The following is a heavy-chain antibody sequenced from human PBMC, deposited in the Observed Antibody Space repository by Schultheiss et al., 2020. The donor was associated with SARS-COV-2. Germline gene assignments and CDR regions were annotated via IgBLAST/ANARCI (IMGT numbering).Heavy chain of an antibody. D-gene: IGHD3-22*01. CDR3: ARDGITMITDAFDI. CDR2: ISSNGGRT. CDR1: GFIFSSYW. Sequence: GGSLRLSCTASGFIFSSYWMHWVRQAPGKGLEYVSAISSNGGRTYYADSVKGRFTISRDNSKNTLYLQMSSLRAEDTAVYYCARDGITMITDAFDIWGQGTMVTVSS. V-gene: IGHV3-64D*06. J-gene: IGHJ3*02.